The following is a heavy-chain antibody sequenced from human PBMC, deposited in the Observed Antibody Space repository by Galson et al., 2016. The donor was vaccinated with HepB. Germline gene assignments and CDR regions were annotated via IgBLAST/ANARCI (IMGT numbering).Heavy chain of an antibody. V-gene: IGHV4-31*03. CDR2: IYYTGST. CDR1: GGSISSGVYY. CDR3: ARDGRLGEKGLYDF. D-gene: IGHD3-10*01. Sequence: TLSLTCTVSGGSISSGVYYWSWIRQHPGKGLEWIGYIYYTGSTDCNPSLKSRVTISVDTSKNQFSLKLSSVTAADTAVYYCARDGRLGEKGLYDFWGQGILVTVSS. J-gene: IGHJ4*02.